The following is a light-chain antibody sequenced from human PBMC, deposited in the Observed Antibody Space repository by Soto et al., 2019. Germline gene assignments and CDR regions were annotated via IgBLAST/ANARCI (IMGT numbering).Light chain of an antibody. Sequence: DILMTQSPSTLSASVGDRVTITCRASQSISSWLAWYQQKPGKAPKLLIYDASSLESGVPSRFSGSGSGTEFTLTISSLQTDDFASYYCQQYDSYSWTFGQGTKVEIK. V-gene: IGKV1-5*01. CDR1: QSISSW. J-gene: IGKJ1*01. CDR2: DAS. CDR3: QQYDSYSWT.